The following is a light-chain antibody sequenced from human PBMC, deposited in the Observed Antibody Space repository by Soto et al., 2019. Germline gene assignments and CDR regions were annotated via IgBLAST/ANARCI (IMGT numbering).Light chain of an antibody. Sequence: IQLTQSPSFLSASVGDRFTITCLASQGISSYLAWYQQKPGKAPKLLIYAASTLQSGVPSRFSGSGSGTDFTLTISCLQSEDFATYYCQQYYSYPRTFGPGTKVDIK. CDR2: AAS. CDR3: QQYYSYPRT. CDR1: QGISSY. V-gene: IGKV1-8*01. J-gene: IGKJ3*01.